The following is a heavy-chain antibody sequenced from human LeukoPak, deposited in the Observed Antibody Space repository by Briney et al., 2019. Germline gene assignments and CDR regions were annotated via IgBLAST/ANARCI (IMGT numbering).Heavy chain of an antibody. D-gene: IGHD4-11*01. V-gene: IGHV4-30-2*01. CDR3: ARGGFDYSTPYFDY. CDR2: IYHSGST. CDR1: GGSISSGGYS. Sequence: SETLSLTCAVSGGSISSGGYSWSWIRQPPGKALEWIGYIYHSGSTYYNPSLKSRVTISVDRSKNQFSLKLSSVTAADTAVYYCARGGFDYSTPYFDYWGQGILVTVSS. J-gene: IGHJ4*02.